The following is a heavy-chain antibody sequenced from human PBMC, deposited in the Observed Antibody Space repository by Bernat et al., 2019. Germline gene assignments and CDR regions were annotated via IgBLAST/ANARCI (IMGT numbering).Heavy chain of an antibody. Sequence: EVQLVESGGGLVQPGESLRLSCAASGFTFIDHHMDWVGQAPGKGLEWVGRAENKRDRHTTEYAASVKGRFTISRDDSKNSLYLQMNNLRSEDTAIYYCTSSAVGTVFDFWGQGTLVTVSS. V-gene: IGHV3-72*01. J-gene: IGHJ4*02. CDR1: GFTFIDHH. CDR2: AENKRDRHTT. D-gene: IGHD6-13*01. CDR3: TSSAVGTVFDF.